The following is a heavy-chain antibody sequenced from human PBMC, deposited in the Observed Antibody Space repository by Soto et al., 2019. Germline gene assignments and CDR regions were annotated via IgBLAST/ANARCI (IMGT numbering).Heavy chain of an antibody. V-gene: IGHV4-39*01. CDR2: IYYSGST. Sequence: QLQLQESGPGLVKPSETLSLTCTVSGGSISSSSYYWGWIRQPPGKGLEWIGSIYYSGSTYYNPSLKGRVTIPEATPKNQFPLKLSSVTAADRVVYYCAVWVDTATHIDYGGQETRVTLPS. J-gene: IGHJ4*02. CDR3: AVWVDTATHIDY. D-gene: IGHD2-21*02. CDR1: GGSISSSSYY.